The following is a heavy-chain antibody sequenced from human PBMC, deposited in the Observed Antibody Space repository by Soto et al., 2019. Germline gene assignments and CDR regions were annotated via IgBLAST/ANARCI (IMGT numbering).Heavy chain of an antibody. CDR1: GYTFTGYY. CDR2: INPRGGTT. D-gene: IGHD3-22*01. V-gene: IGHV1-46*01. CDR3: ARGYYDKIGYYWGY. J-gene: IGHJ4*02. Sequence: QVHLVQSGAEVKRPGASVKVNCKASGYTFTGYYMHWVRQAPGQGPVWMGMINPRGGTTTYAQKFQGRVIMTTDTSTSTVYMELSSLRSDDTAVYYCARGYYDKIGYYWGYWGQGTLVTVSS.